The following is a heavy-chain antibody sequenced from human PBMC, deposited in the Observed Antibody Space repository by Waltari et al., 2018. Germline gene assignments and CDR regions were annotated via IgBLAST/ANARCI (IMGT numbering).Heavy chain of an antibody. J-gene: IGHJ5*02. CDR2: IYHSGST. V-gene: IGHV4-30-2*01. Sequence: QLQLQQSGSGLVKPSQTLSPTCAVPGGSISRGGYSWRWIRQPPGKGLEWIGYIYHSGSTYYNPSLKSRVTISVDRSKNQFSLKLSSVTAADTAVYYCARARMVRGAGWFDPWGQGTLVTVSS. D-gene: IGHD3-10*01. CDR3: ARARMVRGAGWFDP. CDR1: GGSISRGGYS.